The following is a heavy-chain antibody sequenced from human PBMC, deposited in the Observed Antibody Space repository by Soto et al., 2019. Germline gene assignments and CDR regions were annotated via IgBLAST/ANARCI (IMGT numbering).Heavy chain of an antibody. CDR1: GFTFSSYD. CDR3: ARGKTYFEY. Sequence: QVQLVESGGGVVQPGRSLRLSCAASGFTFSSYDMHWVRQAPGKGLEWVAVIWYDGSNKYYADSVKGRFTISRDNSKNTLYLQMNRLRAEDTAVYYCARGKTYFEYWGHGTPVTVSS. CDR2: IWYDGSNK. V-gene: IGHV3-33*01. J-gene: IGHJ4*01.